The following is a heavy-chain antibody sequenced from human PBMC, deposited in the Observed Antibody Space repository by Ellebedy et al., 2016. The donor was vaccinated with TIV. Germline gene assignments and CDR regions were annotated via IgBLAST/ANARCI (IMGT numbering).Heavy chain of an antibody. J-gene: IGHJ4*02. CDR1: GFTFNTYS. CDR3: ARARGGVVHFDY. V-gene: IGHV3-21*06. Sequence: GESLKISCAASGFTFNTYSMNWVRQAPGKGLEWVSSISSTSTYIYYADSVKGRFTISRDNAKNSLYLQMNSLRAEDTAVYYCARARGGVVHFDYWGQGTLVTVSS. D-gene: IGHD3-3*01. CDR2: ISSTSTYI.